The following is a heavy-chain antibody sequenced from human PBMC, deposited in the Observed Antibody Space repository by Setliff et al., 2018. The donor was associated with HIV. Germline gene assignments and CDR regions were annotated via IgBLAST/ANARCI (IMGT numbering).Heavy chain of an antibody. CDR2: IYNSGST. Sequence: PSETLSLTCTVSGGSISSGGYYWTWIRQPPGKGLEWIGYIYNSGSTYYNPSLRSRVSLSVDTSKNQFSLRLSSVTASDTAVYYCARMVSDYIGHSDYWGQGTLVTVSS. CDR1: GGSISSGGYY. V-gene: IGHV4-30-4*08. CDR3: ARMVSDYIGHSDY. J-gene: IGHJ4*02. D-gene: IGHD3-16*01.